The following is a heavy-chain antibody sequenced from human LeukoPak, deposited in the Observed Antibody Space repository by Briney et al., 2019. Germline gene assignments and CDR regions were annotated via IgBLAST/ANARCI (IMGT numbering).Heavy chain of an antibody. CDR2: IRYDGSDK. V-gene: IGHV3-30*02. CDR1: GFTFSNYN. CDR3: AKDGFDY. J-gene: IGHJ4*02. Sequence: GGSLRLSCAASGFTFSNYNISWVRQAPGKGLEWVAFIRYDGSDKYYADSVKGRFTISRDNSKNTLYLQMISLGPEDTAVYYCAKDGFDYWGQGTLVTVSS.